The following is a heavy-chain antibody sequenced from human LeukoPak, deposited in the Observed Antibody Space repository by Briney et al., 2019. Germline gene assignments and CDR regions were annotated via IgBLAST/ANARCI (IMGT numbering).Heavy chain of an antibody. CDR3: ARDYKYAFDN. J-gene: IGHJ4*02. CDR1: GFAFSDYS. V-gene: IGHV3-48*01. Sequence: GGSLRLSCAASGFAFSDYSMNWVRQAPGKGLEWISYVGIDSGNTNYADSVKGRFTISGDKAKNSLYLQMNSLRVEDTAVYYCARDYKYAFDNWGQGTLVTVSS. D-gene: IGHD5-24*01. CDR2: VGIDSGNT.